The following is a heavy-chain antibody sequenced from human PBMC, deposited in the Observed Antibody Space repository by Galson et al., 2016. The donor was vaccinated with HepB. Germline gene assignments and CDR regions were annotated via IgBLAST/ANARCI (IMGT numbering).Heavy chain of an antibody. Sequence: ETLSLTCAVSGGSISSTNWWSWVRQPPGKGLEWIGEIYHGGTTHYNPSLKSRVTVSVDKSKNQFSLRLTSVTAADTAMYYCARDRPGLGVVAGALDVWGQGTMVSVSS. D-gene: IGHD3-16*01. CDR1: GGSISSTNW. CDR2: IYHGGTT. CDR3: ARDRPGLGVVAGALDV. J-gene: IGHJ3*01. V-gene: IGHV4-4*02.